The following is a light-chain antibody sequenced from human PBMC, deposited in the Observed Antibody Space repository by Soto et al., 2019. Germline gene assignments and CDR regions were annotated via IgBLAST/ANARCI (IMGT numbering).Light chain of an antibody. CDR2: EVS. V-gene: IGLV2-8*01. CDR1: DNDVGRYDY. J-gene: IGLJ2*01. Sequence: QSALTQPPSASGSPGMSVTLSCSGTDNDVGRYDYVSCYQQHPGKAPKLLIYEVSKRPSGVPDRFSASKSGNTASLTVSGLQGEDEADYYCMSYVGGNSVAFGGGTKLTVL. CDR3: MSYVGGNSVA.